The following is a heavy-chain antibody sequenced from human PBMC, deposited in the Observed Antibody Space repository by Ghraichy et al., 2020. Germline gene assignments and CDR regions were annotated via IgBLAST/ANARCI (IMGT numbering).Heavy chain of an antibody. V-gene: IGHV4-39*01. CDR2: IYYRGNT. CDR1: GGSISSTSYY. J-gene: IGHJ4*02. Sequence: GSLRLSCPVSGGSISSTSYYWDWIRQPPGKGLEWIGSIYYRGNTYYNPSLRSQVTISVDTSKTQFSLKLYSVTAADAAVYYCARRARTYFDYWGQGILVTVSS. CDR3: ARRARTYFDY.